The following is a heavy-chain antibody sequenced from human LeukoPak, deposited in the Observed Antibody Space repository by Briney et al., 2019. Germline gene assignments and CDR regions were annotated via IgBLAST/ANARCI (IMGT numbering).Heavy chain of an antibody. CDR1: GFTFSSYE. Sequence: QTGGSLRLSCAASGFTFSSYEMNWVRQAPGKGLEWVSYISSSDNDIYYAESVKGRFTISRDNGENSLYLYMSSLRVDDTAVYYCARAYRSRSYYGYWGRGTLVIVSS. CDR3: ARAYRSRSYYGY. V-gene: IGHV3-48*03. D-gene: IGHD3-10*01. J-gene: IGHJ4*02. CDR2: ISSSDNDI.